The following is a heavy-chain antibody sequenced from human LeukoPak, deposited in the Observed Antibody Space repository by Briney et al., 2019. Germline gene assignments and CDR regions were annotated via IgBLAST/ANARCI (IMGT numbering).Heavy chain of an antibody. D-gene: IGHD5-18*01. CDR3: AKDVRGIQLWKSGAFDI. CDR2: ISGSGGST. V-gene: IGHV3-23*01. Sequence: GGSLRLSCAASGFTFSSYAMSWVRQAPGKGLEWVSAISGSGGSTYYADSVKGRFTISRDNSKNTLYLQMNSLRAEDTAVYYCAKDVRGIQLWKSGAFDIWGQGTMVTVSS. CDR1: GFTFSSYA. J-gene: IGHJ3*02.